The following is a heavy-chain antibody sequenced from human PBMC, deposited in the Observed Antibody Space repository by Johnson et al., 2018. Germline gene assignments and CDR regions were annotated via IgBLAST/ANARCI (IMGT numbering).Heavy chain of an antibody. J-gene: IGHJ6*03. CDR2: ISYDGSNN. CDR3: ARDAMTTVTTIDYMDV. CDR1: GFTLSSYG. D-gene: IGHD4-17*01. V-gene: IGHV3-30*03. Sequence: QVQLVESGGGVVQPGRSLRLSCAASGFTLSSYGMHWVRQAPGKGLEWVAVISYDGSNNYYAASAKGRFTISRDNSKNTLYLQMNSLRAEDTAVYYCARDAMTTVTTIDYMDVWGKGTTVTVSS.